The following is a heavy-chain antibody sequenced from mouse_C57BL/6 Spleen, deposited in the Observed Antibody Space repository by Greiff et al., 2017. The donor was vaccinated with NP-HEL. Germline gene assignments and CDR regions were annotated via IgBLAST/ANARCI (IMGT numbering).Heavy chain of an antibody. CDR1: GYTFTSYW. Sequence: QVQLQQPGAELVRPGSSVKLSCKASGYTFTSYWMHWVKQRPIQGLEWIGNIDPSDSETNYNQKFKDKATLTVDKSSSTAYMQLSSLTSEDSAVYYCAGITTVVDWYFDVWGTGTTVTVSS. CDR2: IDPSDSET. J-gene: IGHJ1*03. D-gene: IGHD1-1*01. CDR3: AGITTVVDWYFDV. V-gene: IGHV1-52*01.